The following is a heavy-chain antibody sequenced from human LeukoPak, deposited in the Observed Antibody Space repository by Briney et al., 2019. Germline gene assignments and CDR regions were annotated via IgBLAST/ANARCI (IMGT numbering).Heavy chain of an antibody. D-gene: IGHD1-26*01. CDR2: IYHSGST. CDR3: ARHALTKVGTTPYYFDY. CDR1: AASISTRGYY. J-gene: IGHJ4*02. V-gene: IGHV4-39*01. Sequence: SPTLSPTYPVAAASISTRGYYWGWLHQPPWKGLERIVSIYHSGSTYCTPSLKSRVTISVDTSKNQFSLKLSSVTAADTAVYYCARHALTKVGTTPYYFDYWGQGTLVTVSS.